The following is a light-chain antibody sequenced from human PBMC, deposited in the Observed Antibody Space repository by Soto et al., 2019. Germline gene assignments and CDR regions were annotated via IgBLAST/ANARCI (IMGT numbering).Light chain of an antibody. Sequence: EIVLTQSPGTLSLTPGEGVTLSCRASQNVTSSQLAWYQQKPGQAPRLLVYDASNRATGIPARFSGSGSGTDFTLTISSLEPEDFAVYYCQQRTNWTITFGQGPRLEIX. J-gene: IGKJ5*01. V-gene: IGKV3D-20*02. CDR2: DAS. CDR1: QNVTSSQ. CDR3: QQRTNWTIT.